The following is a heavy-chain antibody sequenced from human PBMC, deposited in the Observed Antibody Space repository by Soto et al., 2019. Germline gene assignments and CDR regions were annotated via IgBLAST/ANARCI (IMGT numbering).Heavy chain of an antibody. J-gene: IGHJ1*01. CDR3: AKDPYPFEYSSSRWAWYFQH. CDR2: ISWNSGSI. D-gene: IGHD6-6*01. CDR1: GFNFEDYA. V-gene: IGHV3-9*01. Sequence: SHRLSSTASGFNFEDYAMHWVRQAPGKGLEWVSGISWNSGSIGYADSVKGRFTISRDNAKNSLYLQMNSLRAEDTALYYCAKDPYPFEYSSSRWAWYFQHWGQGTLVTVSS.